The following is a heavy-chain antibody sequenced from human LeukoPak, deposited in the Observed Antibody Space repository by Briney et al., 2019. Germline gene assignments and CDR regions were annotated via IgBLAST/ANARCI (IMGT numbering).Heavy chain of an antibody. CDR3: ARANFLYCSSTTCLFDY. D-gene: IGHD2-2*01. CDR2: INPNDGGT. CDR1: GYTFTDYY. J-gene: IGHJ4*02. V-gene: IGHV1-2*02. Sequence: ASLKLSCKASGYTFTDYYMHWVRQAPGQGFEWVGWINPNDGGTNYAQKFQGGVTMTRDTSISTAHMEVSRLRADDTAVYYCARANFLYCSSTTCLFDYWGQGTLVTVSS.